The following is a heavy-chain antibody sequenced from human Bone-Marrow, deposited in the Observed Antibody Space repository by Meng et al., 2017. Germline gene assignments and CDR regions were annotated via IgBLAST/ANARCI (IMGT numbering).Heavy chain of an antibody. CDR3: ARAIATRPDVFDY. D-gene: IGHD6-6*01. J-gene: IGHJ4*02. CDR2: ISYSGST. V-gene: IGHV4-59*01. Sequence: QIHPQESGPGLVKPSETLSLPCTVSSGSINSYFWSWIRQPPGKGPEWIGYISYSGSTNYNPSLKSRVTISVDTSKNQFSLKLSSVTAADTAVYYCARAIATRPDVFDYWGQGTLVTVSS. CDR1: SGSINSYF.